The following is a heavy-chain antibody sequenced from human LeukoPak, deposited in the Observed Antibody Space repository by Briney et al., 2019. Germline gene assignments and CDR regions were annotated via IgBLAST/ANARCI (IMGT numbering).Heavy chain of an antibody. V-gene: IGHV1-18*01. Sequence: GASVTVSCKASGYTFTNYDISWVRQAPGQGLEWMGWISVYNGNTNYAQKLQDRVSMTTDTSTSTAYMELRSLRSDDTAVYYCARDRSSSDYWGQGTLVTVSS. CDR2: ISVYNGNT. CDR3: ARDRSSSDY. J-gene: IGHJ4*02. D-gene: IGHD6-6*01. CDR1: GYTFTNYD.